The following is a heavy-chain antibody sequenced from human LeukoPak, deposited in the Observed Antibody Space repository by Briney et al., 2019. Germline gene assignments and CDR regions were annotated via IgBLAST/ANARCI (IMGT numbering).Heavy chain of an antibody. CDR2: INPNSGGT. CDR1: GYTFTGYY. D-gene: IGHD5-12*01. V-gene: IGHV1-2*02. J-gene: IGHJ5*02. Sequence: GASVKVSCKASGYTFTGYYMHWVRQAPGQGLEWMGWINPNSGGTNYAQKFQGRVAMTRDTSISTAYMELSRLRSDDTAVYYCARADSGCNWFDPWGQGTLVTVSS. CDR3: ARADSGCNWFDP.